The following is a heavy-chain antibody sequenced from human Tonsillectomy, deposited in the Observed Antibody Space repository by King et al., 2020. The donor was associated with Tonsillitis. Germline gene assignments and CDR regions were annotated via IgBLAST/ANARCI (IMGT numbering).Heavy chain of an antibody. V-gene: IGHV1-2*02. J-gene: IGHJ4*02. CDR1: GYTFTDYY. Sequence: VQLVESGAEVKKPGASVKVSCKASGYTFTDYYIHWVRQAPGQGLEWMGWIHPNSGGTNYAQKFQGRVTMTRDTSISTAYMELSRLNSDDTAVYYCARDQRFFDGGVPDWGQGTLVTASS. CDR3: ARDQRFFDGGVPD. D-gene: IGHD3-9*01. CDR2: IHPNSGGT.